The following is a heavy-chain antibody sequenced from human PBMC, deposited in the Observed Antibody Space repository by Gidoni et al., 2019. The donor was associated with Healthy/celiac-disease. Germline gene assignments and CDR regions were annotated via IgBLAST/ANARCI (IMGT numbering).Heavy chain of an antibody. CDR3: ARGTTVTTVYYYYYGMDV. J-gene: IGHJ6*02. Sequence: QVQMVQSGAEVKKPGPSVKVSCKASGYTFTSYYMHWVRQAPGQGLEWMGIINPSGGSTSYAQKFQGRVTMTRDTSTSTVYMELSSLRSEDTAVYYCARGTTVTTVYYYYYGMDVWGQGTTVTVSS. CDR1: GYTFTSYY. D-gene: IGHD4-4*01. CDR2: INPSGGST. V-gene: IGHV1-46*01.